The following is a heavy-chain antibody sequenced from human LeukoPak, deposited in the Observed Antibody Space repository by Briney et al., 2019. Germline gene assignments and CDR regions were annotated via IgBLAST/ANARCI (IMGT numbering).Heavy chain of an antibody. CDR3: SKKRDSHETLYFFDS. Sequence: GSLRLSCAASGFSFNTYGMTWVRQAPGKGLEWVSAISGSGSDTYYADSVQGRFTISRDNSKNTLSLQMDSLRAEDTAVYYCSKKRDSHETLYFFDSWGQGILVTVSS. CDR1: GFSFNTYG. J-gene: IGHJ4*02. V-gene: IGHV3-23*01. CDR2: ISGSGSDT. D-gene: IGHD2-15*01.